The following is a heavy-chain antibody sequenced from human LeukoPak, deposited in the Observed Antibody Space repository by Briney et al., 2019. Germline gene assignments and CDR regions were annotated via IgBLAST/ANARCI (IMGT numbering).Heavy chain of an antibody. D-gene: IGHD3-3*01. V-gene: IGHV3-48*01. Sequence: GGSLRLSCAASGFTFSSYSMNWVRQAPGKGLEWVSYISSSSSTIYYADSVKGRFTISRDNAKNSLYLQMNSLRAEDTAVYYCAKIGIFGVVQPPALDVWGKGTTVTVSS. J-gene: IGHJ6*04. CDR2: ISSSSSTI. CDR1: GFTFSSYS. CDR3: AKIGIFGVVQPPALDV.